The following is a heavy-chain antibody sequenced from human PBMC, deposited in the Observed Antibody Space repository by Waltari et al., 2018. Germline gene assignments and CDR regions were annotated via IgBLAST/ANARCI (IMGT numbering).Heavy chain of an antibody. D-gene: IGHD3-22*01. CDR3: AREYYYDSSGYGLPDY. CDR1: GYTFTSYY. V-gene: IGHV1-46*01. J-gene: IGHJ4*02. CDR2: INPRCGST. Sequence: QVQLVQSGAEVKKPGASVKVSCKASGYTFTSYYMHWVRQAPGQGLEWMGLINPRCGSTSYAQKFQGRVTMTRDTSTSTVYMELSSLRSEDTAVYYCAREYYYDSSGYGLPDYWGQGTLVTVSS.